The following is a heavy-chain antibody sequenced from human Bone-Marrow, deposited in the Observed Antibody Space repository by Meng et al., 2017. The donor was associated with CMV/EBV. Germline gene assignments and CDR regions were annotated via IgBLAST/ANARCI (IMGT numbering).Heavy chain of an antibody. Sequence: SETLSLTCTVSGGSISSSSYYWGWIRQPPGKGLEWIGSIYYSGSTYYNPSLKSRVTISVDTSRNQFSLKLRSVTAADTAVYFCARLGGYYDILTGWNHYGMDVWGQGTTVTVSS. D-gene: IGHD3-9*01. CDR3: ARLGGYYDILTGWNHYGMDV. J-gene: IGHJ6*02. CDR2: IYYSGST. CDR1: GGSISSSSYY. V-gene: IGHV4-39*07.